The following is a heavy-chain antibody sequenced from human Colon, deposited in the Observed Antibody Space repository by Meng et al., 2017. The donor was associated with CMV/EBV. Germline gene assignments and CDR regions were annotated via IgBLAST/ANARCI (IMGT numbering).Heavy chain of an antibody. D-gene: IGHD3-3*01. CDR2: ISSSSTYI. CDR3: AREAYDSWRYFDH. Sequence: SCVGSGFTFSNSYTMHWVRQAPGRGLEWVSSISSSSTYIYYADSVRGRFTISRDNAKNSLYLQMNSLRAGDTAVYYCAREAYDSWRYFDHWGQGTLVTVSS. J-gene: IGHJ4*02. V-gene: IGHV3-21*01. CDR1: GFTFSNSYT.